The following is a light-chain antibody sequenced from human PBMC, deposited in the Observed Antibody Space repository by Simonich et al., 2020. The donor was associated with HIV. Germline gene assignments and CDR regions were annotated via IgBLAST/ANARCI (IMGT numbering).Light chain of an antibody. CDR3: SSYTSSTTWV. J-gene: IGLJ3*02. CDR1: SSDVGGYNY. V-gene: IGLV2-14*01. Sequence: QSALTQPASVSGSPGQSITISCTGTSSDVGGYNYVSWYQQHPGKAPQLMIYDVSKRPSGASNRFSGSKSGNMASLTISGLQAEDEADYYCSSYTSSTTWVIGGGTKLTVL. CDR2: DVS.